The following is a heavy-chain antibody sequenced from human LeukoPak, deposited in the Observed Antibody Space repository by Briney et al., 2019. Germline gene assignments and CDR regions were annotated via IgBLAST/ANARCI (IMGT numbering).Heavy chain of an antibody. CDR2: INHSGST. V-gene: IGHV4-34*01. CDR1: GGSFSGYY. J-gene: IGHJ4*02. CDR3: ARGQRDRVGATMGRHFDY. D-gene: IGHD1-26*01. Sequence: SETLSLTCAVYGGSFSGYYWSWIRQPPGKGLEWLGEINHSGSTNYNPSLKSRVTISVDTSKNQFSLKLSSVTAADTAVYYCARGQRDRVGATMGRHFDYWGQGTLVTVSS.